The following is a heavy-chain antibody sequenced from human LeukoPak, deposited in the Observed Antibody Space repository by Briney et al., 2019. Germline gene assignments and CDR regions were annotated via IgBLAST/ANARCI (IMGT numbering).Heavy chain of an antibody. J-gene: IGHJ4*02. Sequence: PSETLSLTCAVYGGSLSGYYWTWVRQAPGKGLEWVANIKEDGSEKYYVDSVKGRFTISRDNAKNSVSLQMNSLRAEDTAVYYCARDGPTAYFDCWGQGTLVTVSS. V-gene: IGHV3-7*01. CDR2: IKEDGSEK. D-gene: IGHD5-18*01. CDR3: ARDGPTAYFDC. CDR1: GGSLSGYY.